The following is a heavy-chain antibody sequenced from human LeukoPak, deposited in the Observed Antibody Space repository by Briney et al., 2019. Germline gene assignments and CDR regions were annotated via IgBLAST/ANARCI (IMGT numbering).Heavy chain of an antibody. CDR3: ASDTCSGGTCYSCY. J-gene: IGHJ4*02. D-gene: IGHD2-15*01. V-gene: IGHV1-2*02. CDR1: GYTFTGYY. CDR2: INPSSGDT. Sequence: AASVTVSCKASGYTFTGYYMHWVRQAPGQGLESMGWINPSSGDTNSAQKFQGRVTMTRDTSISTAYMELARLRSDDTAVYYCASDTCSGGTCYSCYWGQGTLVTVSS.